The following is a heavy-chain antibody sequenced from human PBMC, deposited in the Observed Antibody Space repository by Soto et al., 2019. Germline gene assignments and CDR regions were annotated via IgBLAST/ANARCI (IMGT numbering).Heavy chain of an antibody. J-gene: IGHJ4*02. CDR3: AREGAHYAPFDL. CDR1: GYTFTAFS. Sequence: QAQLVQSGAEAKQPGASVRVSCKASGYTFTAFSLHWVRQAPGQGLEWMGWINVGNGNTGYSRKFQGKVTNDRDMSATTAYIEVTSRTSEDTAIYFCAREGAHYAPFDLWGQGTLVSVSS. V-gene: IGHV1-3*01. CDR2: INVGNGNT. D-gene: IGHD3-16*01.